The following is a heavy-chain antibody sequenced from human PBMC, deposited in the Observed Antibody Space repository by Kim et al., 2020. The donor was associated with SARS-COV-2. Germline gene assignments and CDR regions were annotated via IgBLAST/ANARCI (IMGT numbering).Heavy chain of an antibody. CDR3: ARSFHYDFWSGSGMDV. J-gene: IGHJ6*02. CDR2: IYYSGST. V-gene: IGHV4-59*13. Sequence: SETLSLTCTVSGGSISSYYWSWIRQPPGKGLEWIGYIYYSGSTNYNPSLKSRVTISVDTSKNQFSLKLSSVTAADTAVYYCARSFHYDFWSGSGMDVWGQGTTVTVSS. D-gene: IGHD3-3*01. CDR1: GGSISSYY.